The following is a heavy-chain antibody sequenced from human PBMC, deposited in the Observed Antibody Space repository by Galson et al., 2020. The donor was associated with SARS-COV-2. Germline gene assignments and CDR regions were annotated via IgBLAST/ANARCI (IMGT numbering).Heavy chain of an antibody. CDR3: ARDSPLRYLEWLSTYLNYYMDG. J-gene: IGHJ6*03. D-gene: IGHD3-3*01. V-gene: IGHV3-30*04. CDR2: ISSDGSNK. CDR1: GFTFSSYA. Sequence: AGSLRLSCAASGFTFSSYAMHWVRQAPGKGLEWVAVISSDGSNKYYADSVKGRFTISRDNYKNTLYLQMNSLRAEDTAVYYCARDSPLRYLEWLSTYLNYYMDGWGKGTTVTVSS.